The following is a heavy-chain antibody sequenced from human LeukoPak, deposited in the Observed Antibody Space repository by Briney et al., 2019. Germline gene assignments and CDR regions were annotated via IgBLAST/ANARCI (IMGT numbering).Heavy chain of an antibody. Sequence: GGSLRLSCAASGFTFSSYSMNWVRQAPGKGLEWVSSISSSSSYIYYADSVKGRFTISRDNAKNSLYLQMNSLRAEDTAVYYCARAGSYKGNYYFDYWGQGTLVTVSS. V-gene: IGHV3-21*01. D-gene: IGHD3-10*01. CDR2: ISSSSSYI. CDR1: GFTFSSYS. J-gene: IGHJ4*02. CDR3: ARAGSYKGNYYFDY.